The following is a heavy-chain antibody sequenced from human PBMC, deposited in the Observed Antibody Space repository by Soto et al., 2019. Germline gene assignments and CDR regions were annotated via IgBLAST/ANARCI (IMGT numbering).Heavy chain of an antibody. CDR2: IYYSGSP. J-gene: IGHJ4*02. D-gene: IGHD1-26*01. CDR1: VGAVSSGSYY. Sequence: SETLSLTCTVSVGAVSSGSYYWCWIRQTPGQGLEWIGYIYYSGSPNYNHSLKSRVIISADTSKNQISLKLTSATAADTAVYYCERGVGSSPPQYWGRGTLVTVSS. CDR3: ERGVGSSPPQY. V-gene: IGHV4-61*01.